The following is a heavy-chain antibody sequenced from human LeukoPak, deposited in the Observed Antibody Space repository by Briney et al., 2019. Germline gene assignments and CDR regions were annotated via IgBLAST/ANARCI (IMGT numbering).Heavy chain of an antibody. D-gene: IGHD1-26*01. CDR1: GYTLTELS. CDR3: ATGVVGATLANWIDH. J-gene: IGHJ4*02. V-gene: IGHV1-24*01. CDR2: FDPEDGET. Sequence: ASVKVSCKVSGYTLTELSMHWVRQAPGKGLEWMGGFDPEDGETIYAQKFQGRVTMTEDTSTDTAYMELSSLRSEDTAVYYCATGVVGATLANWIDHWGQGTLVTVSS.